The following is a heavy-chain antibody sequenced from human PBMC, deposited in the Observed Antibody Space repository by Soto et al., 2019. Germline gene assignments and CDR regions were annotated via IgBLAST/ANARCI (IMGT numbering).Heavy chain of an antibody. CDR2: IYYSGST. CDR1: GGSVSSGSHY. J-gene: IGHJ5*02. CDR3: ARKVVIIRGWFDP. D-gene: IGHD3-3*01. V-gene: IGHV4-61*01. Sequence: QVQLQESGPGLVKPSETLSLTCTVSGGSVSSGSHYWSWIRQPPGKGLEWIGYIYYSGSTRYNPSLKRRVTISVDTSKNQLSPKLSSVTAADTAVYYCARKVVIIRGWFDPWGQGTLVTVSS.